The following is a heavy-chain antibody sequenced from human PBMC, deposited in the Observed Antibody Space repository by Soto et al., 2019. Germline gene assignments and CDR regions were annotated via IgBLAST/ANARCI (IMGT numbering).Heavy chain of an antibody. J-gene: IGHJ4*02. CDR1: GFTFSSYW. D-gene: IGHD2-15*01. CDR3: ARPSVYCSGGSCFPADY. V-gene: IGHV3-7*01. CDR2: IKQDGSEK. Sequence: PGGSLRLSCAASGFTFSSYWMRWVRQAPGKGLEWVANIKQDGSEKYYVDSVKGRFTISRDNPKNSLYLQMNNLRAEDTAVYYCARPSVYCSGGSCFPADYWGQGT.